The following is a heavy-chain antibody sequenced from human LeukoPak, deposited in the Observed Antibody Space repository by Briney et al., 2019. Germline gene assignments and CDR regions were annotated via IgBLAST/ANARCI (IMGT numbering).Heavy chain of an antibody. CDR3: ARDPSYYDSSGYYLTGDAFDI. D-gene: IGHD3-22*01. J-gene: IGHJ3*02. Sequence: SETLSLTCTVSGGSISSYYWSWIRQPAGKGLEWIGRIYTSGSTNYNPSLKSRVTMSVDTSKNQFSLKLSSVTAADTAVYYCARDPSYYDSSGYYLTGDAFDIWGQGTMVTVSS. V-gene: IGHV4-4*07. CDR1: GGSISSYY. CDR2: IYTSGST.